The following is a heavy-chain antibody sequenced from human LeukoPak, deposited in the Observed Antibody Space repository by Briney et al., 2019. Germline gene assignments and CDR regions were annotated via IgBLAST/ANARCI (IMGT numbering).Heavy chain of an antibody. J-gene: IGHJ4*02. CDR2: IYYSGST. D-gene: IGHD6-6*01. CDR1: GGSISSSSYY. CDR3: ARDGVAARANFDY. V-gene: IGHV4-39*07. Sequence: PSETLSLTCTVSGGSISSSSYYWGWIRQPPGKGREWIGSIYYSGSTYYNPSLKSRVTISVDTSKNQFSLKLSSVTAADTAVYYCARDGVAARANFDYWGQGTLVTVSS.